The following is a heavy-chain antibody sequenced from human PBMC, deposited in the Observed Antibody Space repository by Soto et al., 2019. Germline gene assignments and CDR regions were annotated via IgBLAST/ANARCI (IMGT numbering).Heavy chain of an antibody. V-gene: IGHV4-4*02. CDR2: MYHSGST. D-gene: IGHD1-1*01. Sequence: QVQLRESGPGLVKPSGTLSLNCAVSGGSISSTNWWTWVRQSPGKGLEWIGEMYHSGSTTYNPSLXGXAXMXRDKSNIHCSLQLGPVPGADTAVDSCAALPPRIQLAVLPIPTWGRGPLVTVSA. CDR3: AALPPRIQLAVLPIPT. CDR1: GGSISSTNW. J-gene: IGHJ5*02.